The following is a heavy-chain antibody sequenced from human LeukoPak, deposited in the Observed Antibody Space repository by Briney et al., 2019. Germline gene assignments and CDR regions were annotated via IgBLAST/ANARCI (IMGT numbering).Heavy chain of an antibody. Sequence: GGSLRLSCAASGFTFSSYGMHWVRQAPGKGLEWVAFIRYDGTNKYYADSVKGRFTISRDNSKNTLYVQMNSLRPEDTAVYFCAKGTWGDLSPFDYWGQGTLVTVSS. CDR1: GFTFSSYG. J-gene: IGHJ4*02. CDR2: IRYDGTNK. CDR3: AKGTWGDLSPFDY. V-gene: IGHV3-30*02. D-gene: IGHD2-21*02.